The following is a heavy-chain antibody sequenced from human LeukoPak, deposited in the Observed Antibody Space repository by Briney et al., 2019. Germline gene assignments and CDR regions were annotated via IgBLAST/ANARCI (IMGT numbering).Heavy chain of an antibody. CDR2: IYSGGST. D-gene: IGHD3-10*01. V-gene: IGHV3-53*01. Sequence: QTGGSLRLSCAASGFTVSSNYMSWVRQAPGKGLEWVSVIYSGGSTYYADSVKGRFTISRDNSKNTLYPQMNSLRAEDTAVYYCARVLERYYYGSGSYSYFDYWGQGTLVTVSS. CDR1: GFTVSSNY. CDR3: ARVLERYYYGSGSYSYFDY. J-gene: IGHJ4*02.